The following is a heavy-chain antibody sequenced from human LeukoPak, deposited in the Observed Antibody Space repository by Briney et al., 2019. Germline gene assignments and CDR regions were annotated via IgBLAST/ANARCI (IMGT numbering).Heavy chain of an antibody. J-gene: IGHJ3*02. D-gene: IGHD1-26*01. CDR2: IYYSGST. Sequence: PSETLSLTCTVSGGSISSYYWSWFRQPPGKGREWIGYIYYSGSTNYNPPLKSRVTISVDTSKNQFSLKLSSVTAADTAVYYCARAGYYLDAFDIWGQGTMVTVSS. CDR1: GGSISSYY. V-gene: IGHV4-59*01. CDR3: ARAGYYLDAFDI.